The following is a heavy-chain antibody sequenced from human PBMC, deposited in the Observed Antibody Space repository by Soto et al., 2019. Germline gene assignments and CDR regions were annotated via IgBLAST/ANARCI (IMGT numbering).Heavy chain of an antibody. J-gene: IGHJ4*02. Sequence: GESLKISCKGSGYSFRNNWITWVRQMPGEGLEWMGRIDLSDSYKSYSPSFQGHVSFSADTSINTAYLQWSSLRASDTAMYYCARHGGAHHASRGYHYALDYWGQGNPVTVSS. CDR3: ARHGGAHHASRGYHYALDY. V-gene: IGHV5-10-1*01. D-gene: IGHD3-22*01. CDR2: IDLSDSYK. CDR1: GYSFRNNW.